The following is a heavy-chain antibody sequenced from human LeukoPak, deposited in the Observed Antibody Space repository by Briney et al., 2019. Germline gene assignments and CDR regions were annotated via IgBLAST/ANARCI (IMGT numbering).Heavy chain of an antibody. Sequence: GGSLTLFCALSGLIFSYYPRTWARLTPGEGLEWVSAISGSGGTTYYADSAKGRFTISRDSSTNTLYLQLSSLRAEDTAIYYCARGGSVFAYFFDYWGQGTLVTVSS. V-gene: IGHV3-23*01. J-gene: IGHJ4*02. D-gene: IGHD3-10*01. CDR3: ARGGSVFAYFFDY. CDR1: GLIFSYYP. CDR2: ISGSGGTT.